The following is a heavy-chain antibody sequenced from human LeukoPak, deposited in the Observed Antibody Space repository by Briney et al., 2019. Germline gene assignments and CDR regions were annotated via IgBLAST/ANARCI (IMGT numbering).Heavy chain of an antibody. D-gene: IGHD3-10*01. Sequence: SETLSLTCAVYGGSFSGYYWSCIRQPPGKGLEWIGEINQSGSTNYNPSLKSRVTISVDTSKNQFSLKLSSVTAADTAVYYCARHPGLNYYGSRSSWFDPWGQGTLVTVSS. CDR1: GGSFSGYY. J-gene: IGHJ5*02. V-gene: IGHV4-34*01. CDR3: ARHPGLNYYGSRSSWFDP. CDR2: INQSGST.